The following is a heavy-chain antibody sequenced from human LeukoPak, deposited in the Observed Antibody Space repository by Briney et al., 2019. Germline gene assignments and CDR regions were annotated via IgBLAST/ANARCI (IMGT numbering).Heavy chain of an antibody. CDR3: ARRGDGYSFDY. J-gene: IGHJ4*02. V-gene: IGHV4-39*01. Sequence: SETLSLTCTVSGGSIRSRTYYWGWIRQPPGKGLEWIGTIYYSGSTYYNPSLKSRVTISVDTSKDQFSLKVNSVTAADTAVYYCARRGDGYSFDYWGQGTLVTVSS. CDR1: GGSIRSRTYY. D-gene: IGHD5-24*01. CDR2: IYYSGST.